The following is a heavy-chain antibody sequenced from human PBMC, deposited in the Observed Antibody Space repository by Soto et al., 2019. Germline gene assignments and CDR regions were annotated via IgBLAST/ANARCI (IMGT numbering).Heavy chain of an antibody. Sequence: QVQLQDSGPGLVKPSQTLSLTCTVSGGSISSGGYYWSWISQLPWKGLERIGYIYYSGSTYYNPSLTSRVTISVDTSKTQFSLKLSSVTAADTAVYYCARDQGYGDRDYWGQGTLVTVSS. CDR3: ARDQGYGDRDY. V-gene: IGHV4-31*03. CDR2: IYYSGST. CDR1: GGSISSGGYY. D-gene: IGHD4-17*01. J-gene: IGHJ4*02.